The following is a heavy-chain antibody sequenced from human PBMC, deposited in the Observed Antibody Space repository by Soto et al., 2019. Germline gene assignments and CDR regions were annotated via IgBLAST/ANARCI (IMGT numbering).Heavy chain of an antibody. J-gene: IGHJ6*02. CDR2: ISYDGSNK. Sequence: QVQLVESGGGVVQPGRSLRLSCAASGFTFSSYGMHWVRQAPGKGLEWVAVISYDGSNKYYADSVKGRFTISRDNSKNTLYLQMNSLRAEDTAVYCCAKERSSRYGMDVWGQGTTVTVSS. V-gene: IGHV3-30*18. CDR1: GFTFSSYG. CDR3: AKERSSRYGMDV. D-gene: IGHD6-13*01.